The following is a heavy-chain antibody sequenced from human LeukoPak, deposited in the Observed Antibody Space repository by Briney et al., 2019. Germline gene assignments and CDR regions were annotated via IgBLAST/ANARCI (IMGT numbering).Heavy chain of an antibody. CDR1: GFTFSSYA. V-gene: IGHV3-23*01. D-gene: IGHD2-15*01. CDR2: ISGSGDST. CDR3: AKDRYCGGGSCYSGDD. J-gene: IGHJ4*02. Sequence: PGGSLRLSCAASGFTFSSYAMSWVRQAPGKGLEWVSGISGSGDSTYYADSVKGRFIISRDNSKNTLYLHMNSLRAEDTAVYYCAKDRYCGGGSCYSGDDWGQGTLVTVSS.